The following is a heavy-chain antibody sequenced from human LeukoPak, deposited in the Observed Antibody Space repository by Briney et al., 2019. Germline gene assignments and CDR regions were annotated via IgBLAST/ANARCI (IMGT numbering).Heavy chain of an antibody. CDR1: GFTFSNYA. CDR3: AKATKSIVVDNYFDY. V-gene: IGHV3-23*01. D-gene: IGHD3-22*01. CDR2: ISANGGGT. J-gene: IGHJ4*02. Sequence: GGSLRLSCAASGFTFSNYAMSWVRQAPGKGLEWVSSISANGGGTYYADSVKGRFTVSRDNSRNTLYLQMNSLRAEDTAVYYCAKATKSIVVDNYFDYWGQGALVTVSS.